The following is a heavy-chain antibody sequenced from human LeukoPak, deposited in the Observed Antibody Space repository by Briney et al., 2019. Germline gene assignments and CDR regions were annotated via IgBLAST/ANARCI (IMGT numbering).Heavy chain of an antibody. V-gene: IGHV3-48*01. CDR3: ARDLGY. J-gene: IGHJ4*02. CDR1: VFTFSSYS. CDR2: ISSSSSTI. Sequence: PGGSLRLSCAASVFTFSSYSMKWVRQAPGKGLEWVSYISSSSSTIYYADSVKGRFTISRDNSKSTLYLQMNSLRAEDTAVYYCARDLGYWGQGTLVTVSS.